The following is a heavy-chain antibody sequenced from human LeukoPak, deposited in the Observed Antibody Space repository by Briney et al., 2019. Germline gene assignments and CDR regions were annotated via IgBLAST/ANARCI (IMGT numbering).Heavy chain of an antibody. Sequence: PSETLSLTCAVYGGSFSGYYWSWIRQSPGKGLEWIGEINHSGSTNYNPSLKSRVTISVDTSKNQFSLKLSSVTAADTAVYYCARHGGSDAFDIWGQGTMVTVSS. CDR2: INHSGST. J-gene: IGHJ3*02. CDR3: ARHGGSDAFDI. D-gene: IGHD2-15*01. CDR1: GGSFSGYY. V-gene: IGHV4-34*01.